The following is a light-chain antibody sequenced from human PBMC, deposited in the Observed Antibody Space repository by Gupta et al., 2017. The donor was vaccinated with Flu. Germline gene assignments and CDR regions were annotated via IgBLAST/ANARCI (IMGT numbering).Light chain of an antibody. CDR2: DND. V-gene: IGLV1-51*01. CDR3: AEWDSSRNGEV. J-gene: IGLJ2*01. Sequence: QSVLTQPPPVSAAPGQTVTISCSGSSSNSGSNRVSWYQHLPGTAPKLLMYDNDKRPSGIPARLSGSKSGTSATLGITGLQAGEEADYYCAEWDSSRNGEVFGGGTKLTVL. CDR1: SSNSGSNR.